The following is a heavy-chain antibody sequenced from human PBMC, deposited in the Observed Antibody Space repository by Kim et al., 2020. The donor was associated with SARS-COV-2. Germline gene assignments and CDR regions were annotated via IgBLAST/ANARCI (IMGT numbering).Heavy chain of an antibody. CDR3: ARFGQQLVRSH. J-gene: IGHJ4*02. CDR2: IYSGGST. V-gene: IGHV3-53*01. CDR1: GFTVSSNY. Sequence: GGSLRLSCAASGFTVSSNYMSWVRQAPGKGLEWVSVIYSGGSTYYADSVKGRFTISRDNSKNTLYLQMNSLRAEDTAVYYCARFGQQLVRSHWGQGTLVTVSS. D-gene: IGHD6-13*01.